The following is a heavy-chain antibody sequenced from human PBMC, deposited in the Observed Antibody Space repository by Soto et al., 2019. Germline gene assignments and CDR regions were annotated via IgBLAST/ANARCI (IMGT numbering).Heavy chain of an antibody. CDR3: ARQTGYDFWSGYYGWFDP. J-gene: IGHJ5*02. V-gene: IGHV4-59*08. D-gene: IGHD3-3*01. CDR2: IYYSGST. CDR1: GGSISSYY. Sequence: SETLSLTCTVSGGSISSYYWSWIRQPPGKGLEWIGYIYYSGSTNYNPSLKSRVTISVDTSKNQFSLKLSSVTAADTAVYYCARQTGYDFWSGYYGWFDPWGQGTLVTVSS.